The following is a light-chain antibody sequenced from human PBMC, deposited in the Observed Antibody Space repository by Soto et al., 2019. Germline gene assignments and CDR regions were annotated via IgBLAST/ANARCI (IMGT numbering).Light chain of an antibody. CDR2: WGS. Sequence: DIVMTQSPLSLPVTPGGPASISCGSSESLMHRNGYNYLDWYLQKPGHSPQVLIYWGSNPASVVPDRFSGSGSGTDFTLKISRVEAEDVGVYYCMQALQTPLTFGGGTKVEIK. V-gene: IGKV2-28*01. J-gene: IGKJ4*01. CDR3: MQALQTPLT. CDR1: ESLMHRNGYNY.